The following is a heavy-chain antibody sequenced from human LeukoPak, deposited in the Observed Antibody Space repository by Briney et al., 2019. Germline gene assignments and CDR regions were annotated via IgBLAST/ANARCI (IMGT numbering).Heavy chain of an antibody. D-gene: IGHD6-6*01. CDR2: ISGSGGST. V-gene: IGHV3-23*01. J-gene: IGHJ6*02. CDR1: GFTFSSYA. Sequence: GGSLRLSCAASGFTFSSYAMSWVRQAPGKGLEWVSAISGSGGSTYYADSVKGRFTISRDNSKNTLYLQMNSLRAEDTAVYYCAKDLRRSVHPPDMGVWGQGTTVTVSS. CDR3: AKDLRRSVHPPDMGV.